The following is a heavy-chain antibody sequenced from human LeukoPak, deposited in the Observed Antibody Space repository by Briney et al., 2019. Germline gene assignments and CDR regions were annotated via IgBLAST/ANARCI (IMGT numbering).Heavy chain of an antibody. CDR2: ISAYNGNT. Sequence: ASVKVSCKVSGYTLTELSMHWVRQAPGKGLEWMGWISAYNGNTNYAQKLQGRVTMTTDTSTSTAYMELRSLRSDDTAVYYCARMFVVVPAYYYYYMDVWGKGTTVTISS. V-gene: IGHV1-18*01. J-gene: IGHJ6*03. CDR3: ARMFVVVPAYYYYYMDV. D-gene: IGHD2-2*01. CDR1: GYTLTELS.